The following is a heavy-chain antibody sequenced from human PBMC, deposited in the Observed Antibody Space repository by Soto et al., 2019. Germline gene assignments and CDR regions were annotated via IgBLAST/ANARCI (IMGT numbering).Heavy chain of an antibody. CDR1: GASISNYF. J-gene: IGHJ4*02. Sequence: NPSETLSLTCNVSGASISNYFWNWIRQSPGKGLEWIGYIYYSGSTNYNPSLKSRVTISVDTSKNQFSLKLSSVTAADTAVYYCARRYGVYFDYWGQGTLVTVSS. CDR2: IYYSGST. V-gene: IGHV4-59*08. CDR3: ARRYGVYFDY. D-gene: IGHD4-17*01.